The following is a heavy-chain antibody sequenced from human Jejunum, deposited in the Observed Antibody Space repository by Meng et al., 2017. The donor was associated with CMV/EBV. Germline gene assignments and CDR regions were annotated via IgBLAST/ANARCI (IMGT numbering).Heavy chain of an antibody. CDR2: IAYDGTNE. J-gene: IGHJ4*02. V-gene: IGHV3-30*18. D-gene: IGHD3-3*01. CDR1: GFTFSSYG. CDR3: SKNSVSYTFCSDYYTY. Sequence: GFTFSSYGMHWVRQAPGKGLEWVAVIAYDGTNEYYVDSVKGRFTISRDNSKHTLSLHMNPLRPPATAMSSCSKNSVSYTFCSDYYTYWGPGTLVTVSS.